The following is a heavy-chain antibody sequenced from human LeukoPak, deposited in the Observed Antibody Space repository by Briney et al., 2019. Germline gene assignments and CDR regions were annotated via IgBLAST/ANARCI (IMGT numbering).Heavy chain of an antibody. CDR2: ISSSGSTI. V-gene: IGHV3-48*03. J-gene: IGHJ4*02. CDR1: GFTFSSYE. CDR3: ARVWFGEPYYFDY. D-gene: IGHD3-10*01. Sequence: PGGSLRLSCAASGFTFSSYEMNWVRQTPGKGLEWVSYISSSGSTIYYADSVKGRFTISRDNAKNSLYLQMNSLRAEDTAVYYCARVWFGEPYYFDYWGQGTLVTVSS.